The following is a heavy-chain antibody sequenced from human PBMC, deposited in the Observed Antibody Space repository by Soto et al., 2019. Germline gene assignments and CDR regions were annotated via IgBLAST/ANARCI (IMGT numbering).Heavy chain of an antibody. J-gene: IGHJ6*02. CDR1: GYILNDYD. V-gene: IGHV1-8*01. CDR2: LTPDTSDT. CDR3: ARGLADGSYSYGMDV. D-gene: IGHD2-21*01. Sequence: QEQLVQSGAEVKKPGASVKVSCKASGYILNDYDIYWVRQAPGQGLEWMGSLTPDTSDTVYAQTFQGRVTMTTNPSISTAYMVLSSLSPEDTALYYCARGLADGSYSYGMDVWGQGTTVTVSS.